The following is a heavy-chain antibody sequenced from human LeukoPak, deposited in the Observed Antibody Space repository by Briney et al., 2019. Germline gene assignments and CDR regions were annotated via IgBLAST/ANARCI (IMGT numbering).Heavy chain of an antibody. CDR1: GFTFSSYA. V-gene: IGHV3-23*01. J-gene: IGHJ4*02. Sequence: TGGSLRLSCAASGFTFSSYAMSWVRQAPGKGLEWVSGISGSGGSTYYADSVKGRFTISRGNSKNTVYMQMNSLRAEDTAVYYCAKDRKLVGTTPSNFDYWGQGTLVTVSS. CDR3: AKDRKLVGTTPSNFDY. CDR2: ISGSGGST. D-gene: IGHD1-26*01.